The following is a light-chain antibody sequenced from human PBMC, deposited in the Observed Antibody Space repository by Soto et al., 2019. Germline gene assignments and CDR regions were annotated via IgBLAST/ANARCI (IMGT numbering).Light chain of an antibody. CDR2: DVS. J-gene: IGLJ2*01. Sequence: QSVLTQPASVSGSRGRSITISCTGTSSDVGGYNYVSWYQQNAGKGPKLMIYDVSNRPSGVSNRFSGSKSGNTASLIISGLQAEDEADYYCSSYTSSSTYVVFGGGTKLTVL. CDR3: SSYTSSSTYVV. CDR1: SSDVGGYNY. V-gene: IGLV2-14*01.